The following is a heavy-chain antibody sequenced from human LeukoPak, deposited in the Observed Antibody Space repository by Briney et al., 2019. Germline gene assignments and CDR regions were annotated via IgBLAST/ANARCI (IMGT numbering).Heavy chain of an antibody. CDR3: ARALDYYGSGSTFDY. D-gene: IGHD3-10*01. CDR2: IYTSGST. V-gene: IGHV4-4*07. J-gene: IGHJ4*02. CDR1: GGSISSYY. Sequence: PSETLSLTCTVSGGSISSYYWSWTRQPAGKGLEWIGRIYTSGSTNYNPSLKSRVTMSVDTSKNQFSLKLSSVTAADTAVYYCARALDYYGSGSTFDYWGQGTLVTVSS.